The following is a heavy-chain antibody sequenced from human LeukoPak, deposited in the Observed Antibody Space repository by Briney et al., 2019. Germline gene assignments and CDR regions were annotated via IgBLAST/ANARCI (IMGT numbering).Heavy chain of an antibody. CDR1: GGSITSRTYY. D-gene: IGHD3-10*01. Sequence: PSETLSLTCAVSGGSITSRTYYWGWIRQPPGKGLEWIASTRYGGNTFYNPSFKSRVSISVDTSNMQLFLRLTSVTAADTAVYYCARLRDGRWLFESWGQGTLVTVSA. V-gene: IGHV4-39*01. J-gene: IGHJ4*02. CDR3: ARLRDGRWLFES. CDR2: TRYGGNT.